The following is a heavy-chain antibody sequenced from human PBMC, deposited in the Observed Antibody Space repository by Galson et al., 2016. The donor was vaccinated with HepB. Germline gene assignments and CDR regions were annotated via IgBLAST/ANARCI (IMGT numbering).Heavy chain of an antibody. CDR2: ISSSSSTI. V-gene: IGHV3-48*01. D-gene: IGHD3-3*01. Sequence: SLRLSCAASGFTFSSYSMNWVRQAPGKGLEWVSYISSSSSTIYYADSVKGRVTISRDNAKNSLYLQMDSLRAADTAVYYCARQDDFWSGYWAGYYYGMDVWGKGTTVTVSS. CDR3: ARQDDFWSGYWAGYYYGMDV. CDR1: GFTFSSYS. J-gene: IGHJ6*04.